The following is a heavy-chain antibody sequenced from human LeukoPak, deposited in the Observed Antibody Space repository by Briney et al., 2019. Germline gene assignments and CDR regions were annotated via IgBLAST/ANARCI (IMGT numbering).Heavy chain of an antibody. Sequence: ASVKVSCKASGYTFTSYAMHWVRRAPGQRLEWMGWINAGNGNTEYSQKFQGRVTITRDTSASTAYMELSSLRSEDTAVYYCARVRGSGAAGFDYWGQGTLVTVSS. V-gene: IGHV1-3*01. D-gene: IGHD3-10*01. CDR2: INAGNGNT. J-gene: IGHJ4*02. CDR3: ARVRGSGAAGFDY. CDR1: GYTFTSYA.